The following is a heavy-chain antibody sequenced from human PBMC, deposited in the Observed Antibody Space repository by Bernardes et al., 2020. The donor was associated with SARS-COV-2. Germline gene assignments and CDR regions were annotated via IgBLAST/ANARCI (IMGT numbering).Heavy chain of an antibody. Sequence: WETLSLTCAVYGEAFSGYYWSWIRQSPGKGLEWIGSINQSGSTNYNPSLKSRVTLSVNTSKNQFSLHLRSLTAADTAVYYCARGTNSFNMILVVIGFTVYLDYWGQGALVTVSS. CDR3: ARGTNSFNMILVVIGFTVYLDY. CDR1: GEAFSGYY. V-gene: IGHV4-34*01. CDR2: INQSGST. D-gene: IGHD3-22*01. J-gene: IGHJ4*02.